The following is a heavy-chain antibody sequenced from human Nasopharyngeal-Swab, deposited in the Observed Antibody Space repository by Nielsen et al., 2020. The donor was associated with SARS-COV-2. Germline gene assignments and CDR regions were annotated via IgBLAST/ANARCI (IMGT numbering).Heavy chain of an antibody. CDR3: ARGSRQWPRPMDV. CDR2: ISSSSSTI. J-gene: IGHJ6*03. D-gene: IGHD6-19*01. V-gene: IGHV3-48*04. CDR1: GFTFSSYS. Sequence: GESLKISCAASGFTFSSYSMNWVRQAPGKGLEWVSYISSSSSTIYYADSVKGRFTISRDNAKNSLYLQMNSLRAEDTAVYYCARGSRQWPRPMDVWGKGTTVTVSS.